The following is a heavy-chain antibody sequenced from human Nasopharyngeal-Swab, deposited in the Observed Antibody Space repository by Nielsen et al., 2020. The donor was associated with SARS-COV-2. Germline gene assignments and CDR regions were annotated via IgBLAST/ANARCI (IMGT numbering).Heavy chain of an antibody. CDR1: GFTFTSSA. Sequence: SVKVSCKASGFTFTSSAVQWVRQARGQRLEWIGWTVVGSGNTNYAQKFQERVTITRDMSTSTAYMELSSLRSEDTAVYYCAAGVYYDFWSGYPPLDYWGQGTLVTVSS. J-gene: IGHJ4*02. CDR3: AAGVYYDFWSGYPPLDY. D-gene: IGHD3-3*01. V-gene: IGHV1-58*01. CDR2: TVVGSGNT.